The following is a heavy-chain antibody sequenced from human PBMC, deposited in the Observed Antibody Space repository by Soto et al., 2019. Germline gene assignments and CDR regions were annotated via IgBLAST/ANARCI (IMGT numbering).Heavy chain of an antibody. CDR2: MNPNSGNT. J-gene: IGHJ6*02. CDR3: ARVTTIFGVVIFSYGMDV. CDR1: GYSFSTYD. V-gene: IGHV1-8*01. D-gene: IGHD3-3*01. Sequence: ASVKVSCKASGYSFSTYDINWVRQAPGQGLEWMGWMNPNSGNTGYAQKFQGRVTMTRNTSISTAYMELSSLRSEDTAVYYCARVTTIFGVVIFSYGMDVWGQGTTVTVSS.